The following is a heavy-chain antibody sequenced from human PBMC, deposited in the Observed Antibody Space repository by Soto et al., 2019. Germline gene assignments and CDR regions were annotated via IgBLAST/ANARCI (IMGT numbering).Heavy chain of an antibody. Sequence: QVQLQESGPGLVKPSGTLSLTCAVSGDSISSSRWWTWIRQPPGKGLEWIGEIYHNGDTNYNTSLKSRVTRSVDKSKNQFSLRLNSVTAADTAIYYCGDPPSAFWGQGTLVTVSS. J-gene: IGHJ4*02. CDR3: GDPPSAF. D-gene: IGHD6-19*01. CDR1: GDSISSSRW. V-gene: IGHV4-4*02. CDR2: IYHNGDT.